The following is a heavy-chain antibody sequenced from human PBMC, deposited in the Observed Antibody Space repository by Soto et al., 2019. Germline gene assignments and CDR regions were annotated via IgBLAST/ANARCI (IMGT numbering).Heavy chain of an antibody. CDR1: GYTFTSYY. V-gene: IGHV1-2*04. Sequence: ASVKVSCKASGYTFTSYYMHWVRQAPGQGLEWMGWINPNSGGTNYAQKFQGWVTMTRDTSISTAYMELSRLRSDDTAVYYCARGPSTVAAAGTRYWFDPWGQGTLVTVSS. J-gene: IGHJ5*02. CDR3: ARGPSTVAAAGTRYWFDP. D-gene: IGHD6-13*01. CDR2: INPNSGGT.